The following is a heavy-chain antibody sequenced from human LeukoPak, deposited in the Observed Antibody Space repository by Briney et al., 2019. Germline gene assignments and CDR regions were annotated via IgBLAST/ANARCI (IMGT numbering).Heavy chain of an antibody. Sequence: ASVKVSCKASGYTFTGYYMHWVRQAPGQGLEWMGWINPNSGGTNYAQKFQGRVTMTRDTSISTAYMELSRLRSDDTAVYYCARSYDFWSGYYPDYWGQGTLVTVSS. D-gene: IGHD3-3*01. J-gene: IGHJ4*02. CDR1: GYTFTGYY. CDR3: ARSYDFWSGYYPDY. CDR2: INPNSGGT. V-gene: IGHV1-2*02.